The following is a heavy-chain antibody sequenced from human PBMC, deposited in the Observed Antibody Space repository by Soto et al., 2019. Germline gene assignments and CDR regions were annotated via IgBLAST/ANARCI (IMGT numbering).Heavy chain of an antibody. D-gene: IGHD3-16*02. CDR1: GGSFSGYY. V-gene: IGHV4-34*01. CDR2: INHSGST. CDR3: ATNYVWGRYRFAY. Sequence: SETLSLSCAVYGGSFSGYYWSWIRQPPGKGLEWIGEINHSGSTNYNPSLKSRVTISVDTSKNQFSLKLSSVTAADSAVYYCATNYVWGRYRFAYWGQGTLVTVSS. J-gene: IGHJ4*02.